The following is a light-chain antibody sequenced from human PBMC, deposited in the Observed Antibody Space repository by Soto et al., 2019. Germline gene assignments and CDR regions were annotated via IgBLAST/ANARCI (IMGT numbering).Light chain of an antibody. J-gene: IGKJ1*01. V-gene: IGKV1-5*01. CDR3: QQYNTYWT. CDR1: QNIGSW. Sequence: DIQMTQFPSTLSASVGDRVTITCRASQNIGSWLAWYQQKQGKAPKVLIYDVSNLETGVPSRFSGSGSGTEFTLTISSLQPDDFATYYCQQYNTYWTFGQGTKVEIK. CDR2: DVS.